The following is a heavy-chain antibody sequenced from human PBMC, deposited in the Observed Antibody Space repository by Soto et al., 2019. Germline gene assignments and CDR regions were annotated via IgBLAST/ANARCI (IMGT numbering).Heavy chain of an antibody. CDR1: GFSFSSYA. J-gene: IGHJ4*02. CDR3: AKEGCSGGSCYFDY. Sequence: GGSLTLSCAASGFSFSSYATSWVRHAPGKGLEWVSAISGSGGSTYYADSVKGRFTICRDNSKNTLYLQMNSLRAEDTAVYYCAKEGCSGGSCYFDYWGLGTLVTVSS. V-gene: IGHV3-23*01. CDR2: ISGSGGST. D-gene: IGHD2-15*01.